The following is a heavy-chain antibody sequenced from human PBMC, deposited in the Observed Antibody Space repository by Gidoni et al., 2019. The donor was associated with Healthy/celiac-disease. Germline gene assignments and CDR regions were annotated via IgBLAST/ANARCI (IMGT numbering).Heavy chain of an antibody. Sequence: QVQLVESGGGVVQPGRPLRLSCAASGFTFSSYGMHWVRQAPGKGLEWVAVIAYDGSNKYYADSVKGRFTISRDNSKNTLYLQMNSLRAEDTAVYYWAVWFRGSDAFDIWGQGTMVTVSS. CDR2: IAYDGSNK. D-gene: IGHD3-10*01. CDR3: AVWFRGSDAFDI. V-gene: IGHV3-30*03. J-gene: IGHJ3*02. CDR1: GFTFSSYG.